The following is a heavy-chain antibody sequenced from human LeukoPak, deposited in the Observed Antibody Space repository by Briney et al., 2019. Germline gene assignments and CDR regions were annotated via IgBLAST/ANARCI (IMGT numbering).Heavy chain of an antibody. CDR2: ISSSSSTI. CDR3: ARWGGSMGYCSRGSCPKPPDY. V-gene: IGHV3-48*01. D-gene: IGHD2-15*01. CDR1: GFTFSSYS. Sequence: GGSLRLSCAASGFTFSSYSMNWVRQAPGKGLEWVSYISSSSSTIYYADSVKGRFTISRDNAKNSLYLQMNSLRAEDTAVYYCARWGGSMGYCSRGSCPKPPDYWGQGTLVTVSS. J-gene: IGHJ4*02.